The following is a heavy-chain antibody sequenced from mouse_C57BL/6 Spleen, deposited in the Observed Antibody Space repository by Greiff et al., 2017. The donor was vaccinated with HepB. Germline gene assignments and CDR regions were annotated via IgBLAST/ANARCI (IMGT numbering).Heavy chain of an antibody. CDR3: ASAFGYDGTFSYWYFDV. V-gene: IGHV3-6*01. D-gene: IGHD2-2*01. CDR1: GYSITSGYY. Sequence: EVQLQQSGPGLVKPSQSLSLTCSVTGYSITSGYYWNWIRQFPGNKLEWMGYISYDGSNNYNPSLKNRISITRDTSKNQFFLKLNSVTTEDTATYYCASAFGYDGTFSYWYFDVWGTGTTVTVSS. J-gene: IGHJ1*03. CDR2: ISYDGSN.